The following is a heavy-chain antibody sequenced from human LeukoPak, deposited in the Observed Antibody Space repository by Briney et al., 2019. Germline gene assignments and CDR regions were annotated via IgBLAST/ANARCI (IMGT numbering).Heavy chain of an antibody. CDR3: AMDSSWLPLKFDY. V-gene: IGHV3-66*01. Sequence: GGSLRLSCAASGFIFSTNYMSWVRQAPGKGLEGVSVLYSGGTTYYADSVKGRFTISRDNSKNTLYLQMNSLRAEDTAVYYCAMDSSWLPLKFDYWGQGTLVTVST. D-gene: IGHD5-24*01. J-gene: IGHJ4*02. CDR1: GFIFSTNY. CDR2: LYSGGTT.